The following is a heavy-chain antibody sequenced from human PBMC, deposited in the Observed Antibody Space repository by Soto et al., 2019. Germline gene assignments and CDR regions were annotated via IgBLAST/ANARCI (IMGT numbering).Heavy chain of an antibody. Sequence: TLSLTCAVYGGSFSGYYWSWIRHPPGKGLEWIGEINHSGSTNYNPSLKSRVTISVDTSKNQFSLKLSSVTAADTAVYYCARGGRIAAAGNHNYYFFDYWGQGTLVTVSS. CDR2: INHSGST. CDR1: GGSFSGYY. V-gene: IGHV4-34*01. D-gene: IGHD6-13*01. CDR3: ARGGRIAAAGNHNYYFFDY. J-gene: IGHJ4*02.